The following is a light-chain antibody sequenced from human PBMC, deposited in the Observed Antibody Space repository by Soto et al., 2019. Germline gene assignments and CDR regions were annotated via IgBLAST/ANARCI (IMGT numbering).Light chain of an antibody. CDR2: DAS. CDR3: QQLSDWPRIFT. Sequence: EIVLTQSPATLSLSPGERATLSCRASQSVSSYLAWYQQKPGQAPRLLIYDASNMATGIPARCSGRGSGTDSALTITSLVPENFAVYYVQQLSDWPRIFTFGPGT. CDR1: QSVSSY. V-gene: IGKV3-11*01. J-gene: IGKJ3*01.